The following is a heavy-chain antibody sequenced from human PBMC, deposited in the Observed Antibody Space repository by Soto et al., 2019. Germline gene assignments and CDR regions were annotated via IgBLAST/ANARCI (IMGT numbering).Heavy chain of an antibody. D-gene: IGHD6-19*01. J-gene: IGHJ4*02. CDR2: TYSRSKWYT. CDR1: GDXVSSNSGA. V-gene: IGHV6-1*01. Sequence: QXLSLTSASSGDXVSSNSGAWNWIGQSPSRGLEWLGRTYSRSKWYTGYAVSVRSRITINPDTSKNQFSLKLSAVTPEDTAMYYCTGQSVAGAIAYWGQGTPVTVSS. CDR3: TGQSVAGAIAY.